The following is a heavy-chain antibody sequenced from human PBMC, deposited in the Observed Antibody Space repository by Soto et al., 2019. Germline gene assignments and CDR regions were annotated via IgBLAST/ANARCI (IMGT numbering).Heavy chain of an antibody. CDR1: GFTFSSYA. V-gene: IGHV3-23*01. D-gene: IGHD2-15*01. J-gene: IGHJ3*02. Sequence: GGSLRLSCAASGFTFSSYAMSWVRQAPGKGLEWVSAISGSGGSTYYADSVKGRFTISRDNSKNTLYLQMNSLRAEDTAVYYCAKDLGYCSGGSCQGAFDIWGQGTMVTVSS. CDR2: ISGSGGST. CDR3: AKDLGYCSGGSCQGAFDI.